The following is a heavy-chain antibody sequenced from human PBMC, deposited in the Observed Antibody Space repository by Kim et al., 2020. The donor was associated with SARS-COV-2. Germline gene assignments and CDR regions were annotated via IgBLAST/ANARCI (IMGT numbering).Heavy chain of an antibody. CDR3: ARADYYGSGSYYNDYYYGMDV. J-gene: IGHJ6*02. CDR2: IYPGDSDT. CDR1: GYSFTSYW. D-gene: IGHD3-10*01. Sequence: GESLKISCKGSGYSFTSYWIGWVRQMPGKGLEWMGIIYPGDSDTRYSPSFQGQVTISADKSISTAYLQWSSLKASDTAMYYCARADYYGSGSYYNDYYYGMDVWGQGTTVTVSS. V-gene: IGHV5-51*01.